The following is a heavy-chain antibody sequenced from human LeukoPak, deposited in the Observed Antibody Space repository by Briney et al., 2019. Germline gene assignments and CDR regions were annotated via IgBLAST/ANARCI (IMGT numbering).Heavy chain of an antibody. Sequence: GGSLRLSCVASGFTFGNYWMSWVRQAPGKGLEFVANIKRDGSYKNYVDSVKGRFAISRDDAENSVHLQMHSLRAEDTAIYYCARDPGSSSFDYWGQGALVSVS. CDR3: ARDPGSSSFDY. V-gene: IGHV3-7*01. D-gene: IGHD6-13*01. CDR1: GFTFGNYW. J-gene: IGHJ4*01. CDR2: IKRDGSYK.